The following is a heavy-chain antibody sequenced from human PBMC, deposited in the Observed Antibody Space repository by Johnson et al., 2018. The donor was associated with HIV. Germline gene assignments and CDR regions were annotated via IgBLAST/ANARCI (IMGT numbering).Heavy chain of an antibody. J-gene: IGHJ3*02. CDR2: ISYDGSNK. V-gene: IGHV3-30-3*01. Sequence: QMLLVESGGGVVQPGRSLRLSCAASGFTFSSYAMHWVRQAPGKGLEWVAVISYDGSNKYYADSVKGRFTISRDNSKNTLYLQMNSLRAEDTAVYYCARGNSTMIVGTSYGFDIWGQGTMVTVSS. CDR3: ARGNSTMIVGTSYGFDI. D-gene: IGHD3-22*01. CDR1: GFTFSSYA.